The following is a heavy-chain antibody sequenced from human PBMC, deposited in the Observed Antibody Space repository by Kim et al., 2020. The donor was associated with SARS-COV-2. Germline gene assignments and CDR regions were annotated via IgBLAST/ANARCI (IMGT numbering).Heavy chain of an antibody. CDR2: MNPNSGNT. J-gene: IGHJ6*02. D-gene: IGHD1-1*01. CDR3: ASFFSGYPFYYYYGMDV. Sequence: ASVKVSCKASGYTFTSYDINWVRQATGQGLEWMGWMNPNSGNTGYAQKFQGRVTMTRNTSISTAYMALSSLRSEDTAVYYCASFFSGYPFYYYYGMDVWGQGTTVTVSS. V-gene: IGHV1-8*01. CDR1: GYTFTSYD.